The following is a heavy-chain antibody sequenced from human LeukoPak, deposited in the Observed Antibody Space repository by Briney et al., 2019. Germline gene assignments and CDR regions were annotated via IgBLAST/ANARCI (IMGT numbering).Heavy chain of an antibody. D-gene: IGHD5-18*01. CDR1: GFTFSSSY. CDR2: IYSGGTT. J-gene: IGHJ6*02. CDR3: ARDKGGHTAMGYPYYFGMDV. Sequence: PGGSLRLSCAASGFTFSSSYMSWVRQAPGKGLEWVSFIYSGGTTYYADSVKDRFTISRGNSKNTLYLQMNGLRAEDTAVYYCARDKGGHTAMGYPYYFGMDVWGQGTTVTVS. V-gene: IGHV3-66*01.